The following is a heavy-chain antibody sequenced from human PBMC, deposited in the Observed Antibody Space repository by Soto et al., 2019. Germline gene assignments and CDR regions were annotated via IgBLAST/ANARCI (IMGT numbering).Heavy chain of an antibody. V-gene: IGHV5-51*01. J-gene: IGHJ6*02. Sequence: AECLTISCETHGYSFTTYWISWVPQKPGKGLEWVGSFHPGESDTRYSPSFQGQVTISADRSLATAYLQWSSLQAADTAIYYCARHEATYYNFYGMDVWGQGTTVTVSS. CDR1: GYSFTTYW. CDR3: ARHEATYYNFYGMDV. CDR2: FHPGESDT.